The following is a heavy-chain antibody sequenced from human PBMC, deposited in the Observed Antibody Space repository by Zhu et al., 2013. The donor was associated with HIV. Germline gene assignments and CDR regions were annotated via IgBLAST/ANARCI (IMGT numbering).Heavy chain of an antibody. Sequence: QVQLVQSGAEVKKPGASVKVSCKASGYTFTTSGISWVRQAPGQGLEWMGWISGYNGNTNYAQKFQGRVTMTRDTSISTAYMELSRLRSDDTAVYYCAREGTRGIAAAGTNYWGQGTLVTVSS. D-gene: IGHD6-13*01. CDR1: GYTFTTSG. CDR3: AREGTRGIAAAGTNY. V-gene: IGHV1-18*01. CDR2: ISGYNGNT. J-gene: IGHJ4*02.